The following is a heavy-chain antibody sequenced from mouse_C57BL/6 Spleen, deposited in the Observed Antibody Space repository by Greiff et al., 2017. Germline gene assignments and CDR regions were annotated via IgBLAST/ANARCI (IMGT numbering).Heavy chain of an antibody. V-gene: IGHV3-1*01. CDR1: GYSITSGYD. D-gene: IGHD1-1*01. Sequence: EVKLMESGPGMVKPSQSLSLTCTVTGYSITSGYDWHWIRHLPGNTLEWLGYISYSGSTNSNPSLKSRISITHDTAKNHFFLMMKSEVTEDTASYYCARDGREGAWFAYWGQGTLVTVSA. J-gene: IGHJ3*01. CDR2: ISYSGST. CDR3: ARDGREGAWFAY.